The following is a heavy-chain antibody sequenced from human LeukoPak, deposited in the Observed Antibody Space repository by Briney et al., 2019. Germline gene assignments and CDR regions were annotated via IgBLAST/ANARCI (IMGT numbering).Heavy chain of an antibody. V-gene: IGHV1-2*02. D-gene: IGHD3-22*01. CDR1: GYTFTGYY. J-gene: IGHJ1*01. CDR3: ARDSYYDSSGYYSSEYFQH. Sequence: ASVKVSCKASGYTFTGYYMHWVRQAPGQGLEWMGWINPNSGGTNYAQKFQGRVTMTRGTSISTAYMELSRLRSDDTAVYYCARDSYYDSSGYYSSEYFQHWGQGTLVTVPS. CDR2: INPNSGGT.